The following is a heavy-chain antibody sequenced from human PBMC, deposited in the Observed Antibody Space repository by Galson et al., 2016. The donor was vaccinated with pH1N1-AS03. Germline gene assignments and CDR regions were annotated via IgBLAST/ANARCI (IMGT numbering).Heavy chain of an antibody. CDR1: GFTFSSHS. Sequence: SLRLSCAASGFTFSSHSMHWARQAPDEGLEWVAGISYHGNNKFYAHSVKGRFTISRDSLQNTLDLQMNSLSAEDSAVYFCARETIRAGEFELWGRGTGVTVSS. CDR2: ISYHGNNK. CDR3: ARETIRAGEFEL. J-gene: IGHJ3*01. D-gene: IGHD3-16*01. V-gene: IGHV3-30-3*01.